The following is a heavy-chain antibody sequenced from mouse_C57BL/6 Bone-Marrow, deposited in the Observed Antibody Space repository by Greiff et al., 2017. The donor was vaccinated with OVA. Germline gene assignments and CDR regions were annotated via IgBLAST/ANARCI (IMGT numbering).Heavy chain of an antibody. D-gene: IGHD1-1*01. Sequence: EVQLQQSGPELVKPGASVKISCKASGYTFTDYYMNWVKQSHGKSLEWIGDINPNNGGTSYNQKFKGKATLTVDKSSSTAYMELRSLTSEDTAVYYCASESYYYGLYAMDYWGQGTSVTVSS. CDR1: GYTFTDYY. CDR3: ASESYYYGLYAMDY. J-gene: IGHJ4*01. V-gene: IGHV1-26*01. CDR2: INPNNGGT.